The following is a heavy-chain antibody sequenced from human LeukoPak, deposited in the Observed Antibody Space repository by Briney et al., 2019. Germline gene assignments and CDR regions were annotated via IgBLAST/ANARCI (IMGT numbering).Heavy chain of an antibody. J-gene: IGHJ4*02. Sequence: GESLQISCKGSGYSFTSYWIGWVRQMPGKGLEWMGIIYPGDSDTRYSPSFEGQVTISSDKSISTAYLQWSSLKASDTAMYYCARHSWHAYSYAGIDYWGQGTLVTVSS. CDR3: ARHSWHAYSYAGIDY. D-gene: IGHD5-18*01. CDR2: IYPGDSDT. V-gene: IGHV5-51*01. CDR1: GYSFTSYW.